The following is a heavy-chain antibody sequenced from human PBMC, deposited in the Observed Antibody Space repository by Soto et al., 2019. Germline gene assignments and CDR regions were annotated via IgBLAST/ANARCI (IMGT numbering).Heavy chain of an antibody. CDR2: ISGSGVNT. V-gene: IGHV3-23*01. D-gene: IGHD2-15*01. CDR3: AKSVGGTKYYYAMDV. J-gene: IGHJ6*02. Sequence: EVQLLESGGGLVQPGGSLRLSCAASGFTFSLYAMTWVRQAPGKGLEWVSVISGSGVNTYYADSVKGRFTVSRDNSKNTLSLQMSSLGVEDTAVDYCAKSVGGTKYYYAMDVWGRGTTVTVSS. CDR1: GFTFSLYA.